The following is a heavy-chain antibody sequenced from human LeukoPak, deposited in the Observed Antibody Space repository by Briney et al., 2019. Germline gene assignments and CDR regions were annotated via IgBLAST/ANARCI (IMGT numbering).Heavy chain of an antibody. V-gene: IGHV3-23*01. CDR2: ISGSGDST. D-gene: IGHD2-15*01. Sequence: PGGSLRLSCAASGFTFSSYEMNWVRQAPGQGLEWVSTISGSGDSTYNADSVKGRFTISRDNSKNTLHLQMNSLRVEDTAIYYCARGSSYYCSGGSCYSAYWGQGTLVTVSS. CDR1: GFTFSSYE. CDR3: ARGSSYYCSGGSCYSAY. J-gene: IGHJ4*02.